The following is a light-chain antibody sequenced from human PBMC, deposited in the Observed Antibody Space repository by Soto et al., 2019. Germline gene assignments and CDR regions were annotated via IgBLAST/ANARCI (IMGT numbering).Light chain of an antibody. V-gene: IGKV3-15*01. CDR2: HAS. J-gene: IGKJ1*01. CDR3: QQYNSYWT. CDR1: QSVSSD. Sequence: IVMSQSPAALSVSPGDKATLSCRASQSVSSDLAWYQQKPGQSPRLLIYHASARATGVPARISGSGSGTEFTLTISSLQPDDFATYHCQQYNSYWTFAQGAKV.